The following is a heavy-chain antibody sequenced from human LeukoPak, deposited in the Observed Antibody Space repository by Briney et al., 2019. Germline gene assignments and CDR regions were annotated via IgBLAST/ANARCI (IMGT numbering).Heavy chain of an antibody. CDR3: ARDRRYFDHYFDY. Sequence: PGGSLRLSCAASGFTFSSYSMTWVRQAPGKGLEWVSSISSSSSYIYYADSVKGRFTISRDNAKNSLYLQMNSLRAEDTAVYYCARDRRYFDHYFDYWGQGTLVTVPS. CDR2: ISSSSSYI. V-gene: IGHV3-21*01. J-gene: IGHJ4*02. D-gene: IGHD3-9*01. CDR1: GFTFSSYS.